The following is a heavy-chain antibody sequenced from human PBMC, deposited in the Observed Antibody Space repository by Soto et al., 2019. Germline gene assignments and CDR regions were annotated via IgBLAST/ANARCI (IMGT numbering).Heavy chain of an antibody. Sequence: QVQLVQSGAEVKKPGSSVKVSCKASGGTFSSYAISWVRQAPGQGLEWMGGIIPIFGTANYAQNFQGRVTITADESTRTAYMELSGLRSEDTAVYYCARDLRAAGRPGMDVWGQGTRVTVSS. V-gene: IGHV1-69*01. CDR2: IIPIFGTA. CDR1: GGTFSSYA. J-gene: IGHJ6*02. CDR3: ARDLRAAGRPGMDV. D-gene: IGHD6-13*01.